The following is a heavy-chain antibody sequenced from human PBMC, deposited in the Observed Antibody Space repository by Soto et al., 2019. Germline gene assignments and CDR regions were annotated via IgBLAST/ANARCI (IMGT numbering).Heavy chain of an antibody. CDR2: ISWDSGSI. V-gene: IGHV3-9*01. Sequence: EVLLVESGGGLVQPGRSLRLSCAASGFIFGDYGMHWVRQAPGKGLEWVSGISWDSGSIGYGDSVQGRFTISRDNAKNYLYLQMNSLRAEDTAFYSCTKDYLTAGYNSGWYDHWGQGALVTVSS. CDR1: GFIFGDYG. CDR3: TKDYLTAGYNSGWYDH. J-gene: IGHJ5*02. D-gene: IGHD6-19*01.